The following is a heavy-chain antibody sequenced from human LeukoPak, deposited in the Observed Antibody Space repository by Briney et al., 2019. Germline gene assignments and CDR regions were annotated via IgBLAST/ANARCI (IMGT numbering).Heavy chain of an antibody. J-gene: IGHJ5*02. CDR1: GGSISSYY. D-gene: IGHD3-22*01. CDR2: IRSNSDGGTI. Sequence: ETLSLTCTVSGGSISSYYWSWIRQPPGKGLEWVGRIRSNSDGGTIDYAAPVKGRFTLSRDDSKTTLYLQMNSLQTEDTAVYYCATDFYDSTWGQGTLVTVSS. V-gene: IGHV3-15*07. CDR3: ATDFYDST.